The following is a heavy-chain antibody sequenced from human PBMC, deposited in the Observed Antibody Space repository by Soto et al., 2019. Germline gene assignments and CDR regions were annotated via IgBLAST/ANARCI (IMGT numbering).Heavy chain of an antibody. J-gene: IGHJ4*02. CDR3: ARVPVVVATIYLDY. CDR2: IYYSGST. V-gene: IGHV4-30-4*01. Sequence: SETLSLTCTVSGGSINSGHYYWSWIRQPPGKGLEWIGNIYYSGSTYYNPSLKSRVTISIDTSKNQFSLKLSSVTAADTAVYYCARVPVVVATIYLDYWGQGTPVTVSS. D-gene: IGHD2-15*01. CDR1: GGSINSGHYY.